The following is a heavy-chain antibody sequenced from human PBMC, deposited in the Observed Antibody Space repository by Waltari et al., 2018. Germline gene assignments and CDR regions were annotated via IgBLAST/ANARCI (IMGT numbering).Heavy chain of an antibody. D-gene: IGHD2-8*01. V-gene: IGHV1-2*04. CDR3: ARRSCNGECYAPYIY. CDR1: GYTFPDSH. Sequence: QVQLVQSGAEVTKPGASVKVSCKPSGYTFPDSHIHWVRQAPGQGLEWMGWINPKSGATYYAQTFQGWVTMTRDTSTSTVFMELSSLKSDDTAVYYCARRSCNGECYAPYIYWGQGTLVTVSS. J-gene: IGHJ4*02. CDR2: INPKSGAT.